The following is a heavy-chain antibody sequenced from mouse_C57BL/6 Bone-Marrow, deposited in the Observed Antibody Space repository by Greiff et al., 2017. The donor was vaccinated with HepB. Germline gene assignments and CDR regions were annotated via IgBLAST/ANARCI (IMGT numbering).Heavy chain of an antibody. V-gene: IGHV1-20*01. CDR1: GYSFTGYF. CDR2: INPYNGDT. CDR3: ASSDEEGHYYAMDY. Sequence: VQLQQSGPELVKPRDSVKISCKASGYSFTGYFMNWVMQSHGKSLEWIGRINPYNGDTFYNQKFKGKATLTVDKSSSTAHMELRSLTSEDSAVYYSASSDEEGHYYAMDYWGQGTSVTVSS. J-gene: IGHJ4*01.